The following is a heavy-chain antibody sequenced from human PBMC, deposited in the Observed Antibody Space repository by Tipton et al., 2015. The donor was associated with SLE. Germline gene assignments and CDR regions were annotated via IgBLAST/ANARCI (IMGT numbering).Heavy chain of an antibody. D-gene: IGHD6-13*01. V-gene: IGHV4-4*08. Sequence: TLSLTCTVSGGSISGHYWSWIRQPPGRGLEWIGHSSGSATYNPSLKSRVTISVDTSKNQFSLKMTSVTAADTAVYYCARENVAADGALDVWGQGTMVTVSS. CDR2: SSGSA. CDR3: ARENVAADGALDV. J-gene: IGHJ3*01. CDR1: GGSISGHY.